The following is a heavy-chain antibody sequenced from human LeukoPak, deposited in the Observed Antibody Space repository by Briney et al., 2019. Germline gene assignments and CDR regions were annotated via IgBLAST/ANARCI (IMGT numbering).Heavy chain of an antibody. CDR1: GGSIKTGGYS. Sequence: KASQTLSLTCTVSGGSIKTGGYSWTWIRQPAGKGLEWIGRIYISGNTDQNPSLKSRVTVSMDSSKNQFSLEMKSVTAADTAVYYCARSFGGYNYGYNGMDVWGQGTTVTVSS. D-gene: IGHD5-18*01. V-gene: IGHV4-61*02. CDR3: ARSFGGYNYGYNGMDV. J-gene: IGHJ6*02. CDR2: IYISGNT.